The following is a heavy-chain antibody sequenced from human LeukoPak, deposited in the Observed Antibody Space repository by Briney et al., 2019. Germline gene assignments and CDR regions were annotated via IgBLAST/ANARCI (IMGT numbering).Heavy chain of an antibody. CDR1: GYSFTSYW. Sequence: GESLKISCKGSGYSFTSYWIGWVRQIPGKGLEWMRIIYPRDSDTRYSPSFQGQVTISADKSISTAYLQWSSLKTSDTAMYYCARRPITMIRGVPGWFDPWGQGTLVTVSS. CDR2: IYPRDSDT. V-gene: IGHV5-51*01. CDR3: ARRPITMIRGVPGWFDP. J-gene: IGHJ5*02. D-gene: IGHD3-10*01.